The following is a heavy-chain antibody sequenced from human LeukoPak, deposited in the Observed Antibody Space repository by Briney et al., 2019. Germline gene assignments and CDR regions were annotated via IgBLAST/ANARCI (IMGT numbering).Heavy chain of an antibody. D-gene: IGHD1-26*01. J-gene: IGHJ4*02. Sequence: PGGSLGLSCVASGFSFRNYAIRWVRQAPGKGLEYVSVINTDGRITYYADSVKGRFTISRDNSKNTVYLQMDSLRGEDMAVYYCTRDGGSFCDFDYWGQGALVTVSS. CDR1: GFSFRNYA. CDR2: INTDGRIT. CDR3: TRDGGSFCDFDY. V-gene: IGHV3-64*02.